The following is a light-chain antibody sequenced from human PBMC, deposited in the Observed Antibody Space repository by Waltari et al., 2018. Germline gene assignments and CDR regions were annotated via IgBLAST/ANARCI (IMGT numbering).Light chain of an antibody. Sequence: DIQLTQSPSSLSASVGDRVTITCRASQTLSTYLHWYQQTPGKAPNLLIYAASSLQGGVPSRFSGSGSGTDFTLTITNLQPEDFATYYCQSSYITLYTFGQGTKLEI. CDR2: AAS. CDR1: QTLSTY. CDR3: QSSYITLYT. J-gene: IGKJ2*01. V-gene: IGKV1-39*01.